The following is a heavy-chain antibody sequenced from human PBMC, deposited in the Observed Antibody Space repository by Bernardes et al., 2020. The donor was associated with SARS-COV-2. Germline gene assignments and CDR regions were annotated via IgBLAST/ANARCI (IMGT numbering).Heavy chain of an antibody. CDR1: GFTFSSNE. CDR3: ARGGGVWGFDY. D-gene: IGHD3-16*01. J-gene: IGHJ4*02. CDR2: ISSSGTNI. Sequence: GSLRLSCAASGFTFSSNEMNWVRQAPGKGLEWVSYISSSGTNIYYADSVKGRFTVSRDNVNNLLYLQLNSLRAEDTAVYYCARGGGVWGFDYWGQGTLVTVSS. V-gene: IGHV3-48*03.